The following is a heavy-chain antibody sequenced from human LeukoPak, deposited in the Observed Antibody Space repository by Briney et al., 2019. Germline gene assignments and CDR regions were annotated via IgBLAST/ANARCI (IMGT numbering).Heavy chain of an antibody. Sequence: PGGSLRLSCAASGFTFSSDGMSWVRQAPGKGLEWVSSISASGGGTVYADSVKGRVTISRDNSKNTLYLQMHSLRVEDTAVYSCAKNLLGSGAFSWYFDLWGRGTLVTVSS. CDR1: GFTFSSDG. CDR3: AKNLLGSGAFSWYFDL. D-gene: IGHD1-26*01. CDR2: ISASGGGT. V-gene: IGHV3-23*01. J-gene: IGHJ2*01.